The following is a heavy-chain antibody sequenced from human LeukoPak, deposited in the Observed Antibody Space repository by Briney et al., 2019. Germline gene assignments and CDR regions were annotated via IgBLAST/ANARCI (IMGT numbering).Heavy chain of an antibody. CDR3: ARANHAGYRGYNWFDP. Sequence: SETLSLTCTVYAGSISSNYWSWIRQPPGKGLEWFGYIYYSGSNNSNTSLNSRVTISVATSKNQFSLKLSSVTAAVTAVYYGARANHAGYRGYNWFDPWGQGTLVTVSS. D-gene: IGHD5-24*01. V-gene: IGHV4-59*01. CDR2: IYYSGSN. J-gene: IGHJ5*02. CDR1: AGSISSNY.